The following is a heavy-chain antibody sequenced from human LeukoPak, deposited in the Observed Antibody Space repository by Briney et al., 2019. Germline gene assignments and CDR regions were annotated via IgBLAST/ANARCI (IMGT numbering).Heavy chain of an antibody. CDR1: GCTFTAYY. J-gene: IGHJ4*02. CDR3: ARTGSFDY. Sequence: VKVSCKASGCTFTAYYMHWVRPAPGQGLEWMGWINPNSGATIYAQNFQGRVTMTTDTSISTAYMELTRLGSDDTAVYYCARTGSFDYWGQGTLVTVSS. D-gene: IGHD1-14*01. V-gene: IGHV1-2*02. CDR2: INPNSGAT.